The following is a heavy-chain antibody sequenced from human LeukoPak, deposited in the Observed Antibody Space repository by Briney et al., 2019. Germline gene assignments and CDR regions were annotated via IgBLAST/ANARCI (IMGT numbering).Heavy chain of an antibody. D-gene: IGHD3-22*01. J-gene: IGHJ3*02. CDR1: GYTFTGYY. Sequence: GASVKVSCKASGYTFTGYYMHWVRQAPGQGLEWMGWINPNSGGTNYAQKFQGRVTMTRDTSISTAYMELNRLRSDDTAVYYCADHYYDSRGAFDIWGQGTMVTVSS. V-gene: IGHV1-2*02. CDR2: INPNSGGT. CDR3: ADHYYDSRGAFDI.